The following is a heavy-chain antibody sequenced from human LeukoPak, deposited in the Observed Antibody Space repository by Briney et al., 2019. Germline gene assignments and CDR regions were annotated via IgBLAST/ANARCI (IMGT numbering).Heavy chain of an antibody. V-gene: IGHV3-30*03. CDR2: ISYDGSNK. CDR1: GFTFSSYG. J-gene: IGHJ6*02. CDR3: ARDLHYYVAMDV. Sequence: VQPGRSLRLSCAASGFTFSSYGMHWVRQAPGKGLEWVAVISYDGSNKYYADSVKGRFTISRDNSKSMLFLQLNSLRAEDTALYYCARDLHYYVAMDVWGQGTTVTVSS. D-gene: IGHD3-10*02.